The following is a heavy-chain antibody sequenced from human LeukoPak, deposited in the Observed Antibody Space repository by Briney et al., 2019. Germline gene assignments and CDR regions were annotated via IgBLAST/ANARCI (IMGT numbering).Heavy chain of an antibody. J-gene: IGHJ6*03. CDR2: ISGSGGST. V-gene: IGHV3-23*01. CDR3: AKDGKQQLVLGNIVAIDYYYMDV. CDR1: GFTFSSYA. D-gene: IGHD6-13*01. Sequence: GGSLRLSCAASGFTFSSYAMSWVRQAPGKGLEWVSAISGSGGSTYYADSVKGRFTISRDNSKNTLYLQMNSLRAEDTAVYYCAKDGKQQLVLGNIVAIDYYYMDVWGKGTTVTVSS.